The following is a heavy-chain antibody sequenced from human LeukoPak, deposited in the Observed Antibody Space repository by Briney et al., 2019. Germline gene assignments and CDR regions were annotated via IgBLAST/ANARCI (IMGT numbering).Heavy chain of an antibody. J-gene: IGHJ4*02. V-gene: IGHV4-38-2*02. Sequence: SETLSLTCTVSGYSISSGYFWGWIRQPPGKGLEWIGSFYHSGITYYNPSLKSRVTISVEMSKNQFSLKLSSVTAADTAVYYCARLGQSLDYWGQGTLVTVSS. CDR3: ARLGQSLDY. CDR1: GYSISSGYF. D-gene: IGHD3-16*01. CDR2: FYHSGIT.